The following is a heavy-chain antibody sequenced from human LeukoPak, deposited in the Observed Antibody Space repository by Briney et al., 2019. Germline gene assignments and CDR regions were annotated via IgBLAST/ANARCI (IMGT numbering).Heavy chain of an antibody. V-gene: IGHV3-23*01. CDR3: AKAGIGADGAGFLCEY. CDR1: GFTFSSYA. J-gene: IGHJ4*02. Sequence: GGSLRLSCAASGFTFSSYAMSWVRQAPGKGLEGVSAISGSGGSTYYADSVKGRFTLSRDNSRNTVSLQMSSLRVEDTGIYYCAKAGIGADGAGFLCEYWGQGTLVTVSS. CDR2: ISGSGGST. D-gene: IGHD1-1*01.